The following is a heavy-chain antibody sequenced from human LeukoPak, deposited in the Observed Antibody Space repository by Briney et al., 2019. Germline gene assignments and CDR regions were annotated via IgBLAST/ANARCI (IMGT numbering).Heavy chain of an antibody. CDR3: ARTYSSSWLFDY. V-gene: IGHV4-34*01. Sequence: SETLSLTCAVYGGSFSGYYWSWIRQPPGKGLEWIGEINHSGSTNYNPSLKSRVTISVDTSKNQFSLKLSSVTAADTAVYYCARTYSSSWLFDYWGQGTLVTVSS. CDR2: INHSGST. D-gene: IGHD6-13*01. CDR1: GGSFSGYY. J-gene: IGHJ4*02.